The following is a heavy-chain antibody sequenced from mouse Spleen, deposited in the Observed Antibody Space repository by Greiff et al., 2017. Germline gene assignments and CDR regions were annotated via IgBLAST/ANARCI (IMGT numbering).Heavy chain of an antibody. Sequence: VQRVESGAELVRPGASVTLSCKASGYTFTDYEMHWVKQTPVHGLEWIGAIDPETGGTAYNQKFKGKAILTADKSSSTAYMELRSLTSEDSAVYYCTRGDYYGSSTHWGQGTTPTVSS. J-gene: IGHJ2*01. D-gene: IGHD1-1*01. CDR1: GYTFTDYE. V-gene: IGHV1-15*01. CDR2: IDPETGGT. CDR3: TRGDYYGSSTH.